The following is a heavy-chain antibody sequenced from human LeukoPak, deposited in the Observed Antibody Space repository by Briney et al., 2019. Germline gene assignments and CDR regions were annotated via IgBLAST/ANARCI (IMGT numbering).Heavy chain of an antibody. Sequence: GASVKVSCKASGYTFTSYGISWVRQAPGQGLEWMGWISAYNGNTNYAQKLQGRVTMTTDTSTSTAYMELRSLRSDDTAVYYCARDLPYDSSGYYISYFDYWGQGTLVTVSS. CDR3: ARDLPYDSSGYYISYFDY. CDR1: GYTFTSYG. V-gene: IGHV1-18*01. CDR2: ISAYNGNT. J-gene: IGHJ4*02. D-gene: IGHD3-22*01.